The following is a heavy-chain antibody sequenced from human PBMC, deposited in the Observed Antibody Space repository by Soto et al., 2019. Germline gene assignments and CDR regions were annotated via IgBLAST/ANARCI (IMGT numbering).Heavy chain of an antibody. D-gene: IGHD3-10*01. CDR1: GFTFSSYG. CDR3: AKGGDAYNSFFDY. V-gene: IGHV3-30*18. CDR2: ISYDGSNR. J-gene: IGHJ4*02. Sequence: PGGSLRLSCAASGFTFSSYGIHWVRQAPGKGLEWVAVISYDGSNRYYADSVKGRFTISRDNSKNTLYLQMNSLRAEGTAVYYCAKGGDAYNSFFDYWGQGTPVTVSS.